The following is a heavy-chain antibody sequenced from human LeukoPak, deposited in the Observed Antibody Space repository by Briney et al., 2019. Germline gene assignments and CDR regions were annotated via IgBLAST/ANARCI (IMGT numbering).Heavy chain of an antibody. CDR3: APDLRGSAWSLDD. D-gene: IGHD6-13*01. Sequence: GGPLRLSCAASGFTFSSYAMGWVRQAPGKGLEWVSLVSGSGGTTDYADSVKGRFTISRDNSKNKVYLQMNSLRVEDTAVYYCAPDLRGSAWSLDDWGQGTLVTVSS. J-gene: IGHJ4*02. CDR2: VSGSGGTT. V-gene: IGHV3-23*01. CDR1: GFTFSSYA.